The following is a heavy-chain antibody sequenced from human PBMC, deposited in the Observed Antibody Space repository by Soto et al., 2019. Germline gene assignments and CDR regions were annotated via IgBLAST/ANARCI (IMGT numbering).Heavy chain of an antibody. CDR1: GFTCSSYW. CDR3: ARDSGSYTRGFYYYGMDV. Sequence: EVQLVESGGGLVQPGGSLRLSCAASGFTCSSYWMSWVRQAPGKGLEWVANIKQDGSEKYYVDSVKGRFTISRDNAKNSLYLQMNSRRAEDTAVYYCARDSGSYTRGFYYYGMDVWGQGTTVTVSS. D-gene: IGHD1-26*01. J-gene: IGHJ6*02. CDR2: IKQDGSEK. V-gene: IGHV3-7*01.